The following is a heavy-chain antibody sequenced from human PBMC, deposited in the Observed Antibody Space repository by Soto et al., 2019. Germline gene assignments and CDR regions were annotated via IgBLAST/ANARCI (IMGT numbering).Heavy chain of an antibody. J-gene: IGHJ3*01. D-gene: IGHD3-22*01. Sequence: GGSLRLSCAASGFTFSSYGMHWVRQAPGKGLEWVAVISYDGSNKYYADSVKGRFTISRDNSKNTLYLQMNSLRAEDTAVYYCAKAAFITMILKGDWGQGTMVTVSS. CDR3: AKAAFITMILKGD. CDR1: GFTFSSYG. CDR2: ISYDGSNK. V-gene: IGHV3-30*18.